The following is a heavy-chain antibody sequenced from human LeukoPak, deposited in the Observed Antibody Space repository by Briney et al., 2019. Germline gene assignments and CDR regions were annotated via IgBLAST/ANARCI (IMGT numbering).Heavy chain of an antibody. D-gene: IGHD3-22*01. V-gene: IGHV3-64*04. Sequence: PGGSLRLSCAASAFTFSSHDIHWVRQAPGKGREHVSGISSNGGITYYADSVKGRFTISRDNSKNTLYLQMNSLRAEDTAVYYCARDRDFYYYDSSGPPDYWGQGTLVTVSS. CDR2: ISSNGGIT. CDR1: AFTFSSHD. CDR3: ARDRDFYYYDSSGPPDY. J-gene: IGHJ4*02.